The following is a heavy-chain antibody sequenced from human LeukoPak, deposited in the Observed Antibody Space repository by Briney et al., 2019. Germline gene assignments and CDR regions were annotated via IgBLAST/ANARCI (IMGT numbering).Heavy chain of an antibody. Sequence: GGSLRLSCAASGFTFSSYGMHWVRQAPGKGLEWVAVIWYDGSDKYYADSVKGRFTISRDNSKNTLYLQMNSLRAEATAVYNFARDGCSGGSCYGIDYWGQGTLVTVSS. CDR1: GFTFSSYG. J-gene: IGHJ4*02. D-gene: IGHD2-15*01. CDR2: IWYDGSDK. CDR3: ARDGCSGGSCYGIDY. V-gene: IGHV3-33*08.